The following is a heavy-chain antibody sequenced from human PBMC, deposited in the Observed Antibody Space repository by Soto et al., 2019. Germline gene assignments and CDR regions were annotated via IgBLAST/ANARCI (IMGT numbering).Heavy chain of an antibody. CDR3: AREGDYYDSSGSFDY. D-gene: IGHD3-22*01. Sequence: SETLSLTCTVSGGSISSYYWSWIRQPPGKGLEWIGYIYYSGSTNYNPSLKSRVTISVDTSKNQFSLKLSSVTAADTAVYYCAREGDYYDSSGSFDYWGQGTLVTVSS. CDR1: GGSISSYY. V-gene: IGHV4-59*01. J-gene: IGHJ4*02. CDR2: IYYSGST.